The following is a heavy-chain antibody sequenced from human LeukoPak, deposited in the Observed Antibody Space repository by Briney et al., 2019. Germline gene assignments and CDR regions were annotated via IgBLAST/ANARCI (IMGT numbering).Heavy chain of an antibody. CDR3: ATGSGYYYDH. Sequence: GGSPRLSCAASGFTFSNYCMHWVRQAPGKGLEWVAVVHHDGSERYYADSVKGRFTISRDNSKNTLYVQMDSLRVEDTAVYYCATGSGYYYDHWGQGTLVTVSS. V-gene: IGHV3-30*02. CDR2: VHHDGSER. D-gene: IGHD3-22*01. CDR1: GFTFSNYC. J-gene: IGHJ4*02.